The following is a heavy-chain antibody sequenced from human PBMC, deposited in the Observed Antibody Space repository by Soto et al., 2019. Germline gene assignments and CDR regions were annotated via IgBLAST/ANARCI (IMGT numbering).Heavy chain of an antibody. J-gene: IGHJ6*02. CDR1: GGSISSSY. D-gene: IGHD2-2*01. CDR3: ARDSDCSSTSCHYYYYYGMDV. V-gene: IGHV4-59*01. CDR2: IYDSGST. Sequence: SETLSLTCTVSGGSISSSYWSWIRQPPGKGLEWIGYIYDSGSTYYNSSLKSRVTMSVDTSKNQFSLKLSSLRSEDTAVYYCARDSDCSSTSCHYYYYYGMDVWGQGTTVTVSS.